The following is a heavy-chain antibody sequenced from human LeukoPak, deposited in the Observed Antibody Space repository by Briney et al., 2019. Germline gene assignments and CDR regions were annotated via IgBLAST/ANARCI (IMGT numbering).Heavy chain of an antibody. CDR3: ARHGVRGVKYFDY. Sequence: SETLSLTCAVYGGSFSGYYWSWIRQPPGKGLEWIGEINHSGSTNYNPSLKSRVTISIDTSKNQFSLKLSPVTAADTAVYYCARHGVRGVKYFDYWGQGTLVTVSS. CDR2: INHSGST. D-gene: IGHD3-10*01. CDR1: GGSFSGYY. J-gene: IGHJ4*02. V-gene: IGHV4-34*01.